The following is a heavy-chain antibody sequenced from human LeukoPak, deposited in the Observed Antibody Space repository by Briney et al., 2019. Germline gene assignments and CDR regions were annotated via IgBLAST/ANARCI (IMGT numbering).Heavy chain of an antibody. CDR3: ATYSGSQRAFDY. J-gene: IGHJ4*02. CDR2: IYYSGST. CDR1: GGSISGSSYY. D-gene: IGHD1-26*01. V-gene: IGHV4-39*01. Sequence: SETLSLTCTVSGGSISGSSYYWAWIRQPPGKGPEWIGSIYYSGSTYYNPSLKSRVSISVDTSKNQFSLKVSSVTAADTAVFYCATYSGSQRAFDYWGQGTLVTVSS.